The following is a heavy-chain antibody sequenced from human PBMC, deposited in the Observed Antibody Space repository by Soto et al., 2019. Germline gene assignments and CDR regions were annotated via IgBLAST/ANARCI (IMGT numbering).Heavy chain of an antibody. Sequence: GGSLRLSCAASGFTFSNYVMGWVRQAPGKGLEWVSTISGSGGSTYYADSVKGRFTISRDNSKNTLYLQMNSLRADDTAVYYCATEDIAVLPAANDYWGQGALVTVSS. CDR3: ATEDIAVLPAANDY. V-gene: IGHV3-23*01. D-gene: IGHD2-2*01. CDR2: ISGSGGST. J-gene: IGHJ4*02. CDR1: GFTFSNYV.